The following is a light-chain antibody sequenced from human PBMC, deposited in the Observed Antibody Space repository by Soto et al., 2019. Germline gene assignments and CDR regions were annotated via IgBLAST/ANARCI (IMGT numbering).Light chain of an antibody. J-gene: IGLJ3*02. CDR2: EVS. CDR1: SSDVGGYNY. Sequence: QSALTQPASVSGSPGQSITIFCTGTSSDVGGYNYVSWYQQHPGKAPKLMIYEVSNRPSGVSNRCSGSKSGNTASLTISGLQDEDEADYYCSSYTSISTLVFGGGTKLTVL. CDR3: SSYTSISTLV. V-gene: IGLV2-14*01.